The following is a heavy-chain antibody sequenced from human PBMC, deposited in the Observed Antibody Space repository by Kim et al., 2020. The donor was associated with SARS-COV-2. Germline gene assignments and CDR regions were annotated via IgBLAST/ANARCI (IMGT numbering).Heavy chain of an antibody. D-gene: IGHD3-16*02. Sequence: GGSLRLSCAASGFTFSSYGMHWVRQAPGKGLEWVAVIWYDGSYKYYADSVKGRFTISRDNSKNTLYLQMNSLRAEDTAVYYCAKDGGRDGYDYIWGSYRPNYYYYGMDLWGQGPTVTVPS. CDR1: GFTFSSYG. CDR2: IWYDGSYK. J-gene: IGHJ6*02. CDR3: AKDGGRDGYDYIWGSYRPNYYYYGMDL. V-gene: IGHV3-33*06.